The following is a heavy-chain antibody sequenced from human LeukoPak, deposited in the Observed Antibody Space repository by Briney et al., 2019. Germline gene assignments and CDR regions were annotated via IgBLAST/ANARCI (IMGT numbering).Heavy chain of an antibody. J-gene: IGHJ4*02. CDR1: GGTFSSYA. Sequence: ASVKVSCKASGGTFSSYAISWVRQAPGQGLEWMGGIIPIFGTANYAQKFRGRVTITADESTSTAYMELSSLRSEDTAVYYCARPLRSVDSSGFDYWGQGTLVTVSS. CDR3: ARPLRSVDSSGFDY. V-gene: IGHV1-69*13. D-gene: IGHD3-22*01. CDR2: IIPIFGTA.